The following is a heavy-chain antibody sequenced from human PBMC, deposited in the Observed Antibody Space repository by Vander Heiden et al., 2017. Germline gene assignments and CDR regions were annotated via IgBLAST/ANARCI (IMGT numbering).Heavy chain of an antibody. D-gene: IGHD2-15*01. Sequence: EVQLLEAGGGLVQPGGSQRLSCAASGFTFRSYGMSWVRLAPGKGMGWVSGISGSGGSTNYADAVKGRFTISRDNSKNTLYLQMKRMRADDTAVYYFAKDRTYSAGWFDPWGQGTLVTVSS. V-gene: IGHV3-23*01. CDR2: ISGSGGST. J-gene: IGHJ5*02. CDR3: AKDRTYSAGWFDP. CDR1: GFTFRSYG.